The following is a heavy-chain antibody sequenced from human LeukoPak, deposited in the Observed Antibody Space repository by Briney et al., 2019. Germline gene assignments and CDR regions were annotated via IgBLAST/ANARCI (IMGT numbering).Heavy chain of an antibody. Sequence: SETLSLTCAVYGGSFSGYYWSWIRQPPGKGLEWIGEINHSGSTNYNPSLKSRVTISVDTSKNQFSLKLSSVTAADTAVYYGARGLTHYDFWSGYSPGNWFDPWGQGTLVTVSS. CDR3: ARGLTHYDFWSGYSPGNWFDP. V-gene: IGHV4-34*01. CDR1: GGSFSGYY. CDR2: INHSGST. D-gene: IGHD3-3*01. J-gene: IGHJ5*02.